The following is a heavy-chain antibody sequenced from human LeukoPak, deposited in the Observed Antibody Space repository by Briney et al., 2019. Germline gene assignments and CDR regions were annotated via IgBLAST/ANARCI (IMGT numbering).Heavy chain of an antibody. Sequence: GGSLRLSCAAPGFIFDNYAIHWVRQAPGKGLEWVSLISGDGGSTFYADSVRGRFTISRDNTRKSLSLQMSSLRSEDTALYYCARESETSGWYDYWGQGTLVTVSS. CDR1: GFIFDNYA. J-gene: IGHJ4*02. CDR2: ISGDGGST. D-gene: IGHD6-19*01. CDR3: ARESETSGWYDY. V-gene: IGHV3-43*02.